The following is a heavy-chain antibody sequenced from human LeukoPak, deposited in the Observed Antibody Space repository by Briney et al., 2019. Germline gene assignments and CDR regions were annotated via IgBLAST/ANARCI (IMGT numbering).Heavy chain of an antibody. D-gene: IGHD2-21*02. V-gene: IGHV3-21*01. CDR3: ARDTTYCGGGCYSLTDY. J-gene: IGHJ4*02. CDR2: ISSSSDSI. Sequence: GGSLRLSCAASGFTFSSYGMHWVRQAPGKGLEGVSSISSSSDSIYYAVSLKGRFTISRDNAKNSLYLQMDSLRAEDTAVYYCARDTTYCGGGCYSLTDYWGQGTLVSVSS. CDR1: GFTFSSYG.